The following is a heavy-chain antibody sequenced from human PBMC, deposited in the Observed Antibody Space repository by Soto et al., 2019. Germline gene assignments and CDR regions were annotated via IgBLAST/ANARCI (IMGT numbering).Heavy chain of an antibody. J-gene: IGHJ3*02. CDR1: GYSFTSYW. V-gene: IGHV5-10-1*01. Sequence: GESLKISCKGSGYSFTSYWISWVRQMPGKGLEWMGRIDPSDSYTKYSPSFQGHGTMSADKSISTAYLQWSSPKASDTAMYYCARQRYYYDSSGYGLGAFDIWGRGTMVTVSS. CDR2: IDPSDSYT. CDR3: ARQRYYYDSSGYGLGAFDI. D-gene: IGHD3-22*01.